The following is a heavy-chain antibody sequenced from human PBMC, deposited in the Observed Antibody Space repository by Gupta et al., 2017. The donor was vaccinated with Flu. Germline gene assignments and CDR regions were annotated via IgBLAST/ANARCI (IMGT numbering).Heavy chain of an antibody. J-gene: IGHJ4*02. CDR1: GFPFTSSA. CDR3: AKSSAARPFDPFYFDF. V-gene: IGHV3-23*01. CDR2: ISASGGST. Sequence: EVQLLESGGGLVQPGGSLRLSCAASGFPFTSSAMSWVRQAPGKGLEWVSSISASGGSTYYAEPVKGRFTISRDISTNTLFLQINSLRAEDTAVYSCAKSSAARPFDPFYFDFWGQGTLVTVSS. D-gene: IGHD6-6*01.